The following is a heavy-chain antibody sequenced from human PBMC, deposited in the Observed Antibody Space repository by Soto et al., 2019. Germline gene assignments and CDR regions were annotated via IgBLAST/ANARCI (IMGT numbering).Heavy chain of an antibody. CDR1: GITFSRYP. V-gene: IGHV3-21*04. D-gene: IGHD3-3*01. CDR2: IDGSTYDI. CDR3: AKWHYDFWSGYYDYYYMDV. Sequence: GGSLRLSCEASGITFSRYPMNWVRQAPGKGLEWLASIDGSTYDIYYADSVKGRFTISRDNAKNTLYLQMNSLRAEDTAVYYCAKWHYDFWSGYYDYYYMDVWGKGTTVTVS. J-gene: IGHJ6*03.